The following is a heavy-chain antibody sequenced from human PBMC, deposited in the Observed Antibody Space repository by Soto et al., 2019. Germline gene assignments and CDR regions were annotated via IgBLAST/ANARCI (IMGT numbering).Heavy chain of an antibody. Sequence: GGSLRLSFAASGLTFSSYAMHWVRQSPGKGLEWVAVISYDGSNKYYADSVKGRFTISRDNSKNTLYLQMNSLRAEDTAVYYCARDWFRAFRAASYRSFFAYWGQGTLVTVSS. CDR2: ISYDGSNK. J-gene: IGHJ4*02. D-gene: IGHD1-26*01. CDR1: GLTFSSYA. CDR3: ARDWFRAFRAASYRSFFAY. V-gene: IGHV3-30-3*01.